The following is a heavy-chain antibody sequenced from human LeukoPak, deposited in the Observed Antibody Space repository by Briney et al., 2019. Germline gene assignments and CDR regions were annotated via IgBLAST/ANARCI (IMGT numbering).Heavy chain of an antibody. CDR2: VSDSGGTT. Sequence: GGSLRLSCAASGFTFSNSAINWVRQAPGKGLEWVSFVSDSGGTTYYADSVKGRFTISGDNSENTLNLQMNSLRAEDTAVYYCAKVRAYTYDSGLDYWGQGTLVTVSS. J-gene: IGHJ4*02. CDR1: GFTFSNSA. V-gene: IGHV3-23*01. CDR3: AKVRAYTYDSGLDY. D-gene: IGHD5-18*01.